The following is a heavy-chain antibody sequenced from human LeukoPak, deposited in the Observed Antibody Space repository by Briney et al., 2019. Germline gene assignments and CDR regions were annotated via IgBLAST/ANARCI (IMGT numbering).Heavy chain of an antibody. V-gene: IGHV3-53*01. J-gene: IGHJ4*02. CDR1: GFTVSSNY. CDR3: ARGQVVISVYYFDY. D-gene: IGHD3-22*01. CDR2: IYSGGST. Sequence: GGSLRLSCAASGFTVSSNYMSWVRQAPGKGLEWVSVIYSGGSTYYADSVKGRFTISRDNSKNTLYLQMNSLRAEDTAVYYCARGQVVISVYYFDYWGQGTLVTVSS.